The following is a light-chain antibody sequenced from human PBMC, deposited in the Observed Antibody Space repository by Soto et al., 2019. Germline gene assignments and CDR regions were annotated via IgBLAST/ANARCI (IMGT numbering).Light chain of an antibody. J-gene: IGLJ1*01. CDR3: AAWDASLGGFYV. Sequence: QSVLTQPPSVSGTPGQRVTISCSGSRSSIGSNTVNWYQHLPGSAPKLLIYSNNHRPSGVPGRFSASKAGASASLAISGLQSEDEGDYYCAAWDASLGGFYVFGSGTKVTVL. CDR2: SNN. CDR1: RSSIGSNT. V-gene: IGLV1-44*01.